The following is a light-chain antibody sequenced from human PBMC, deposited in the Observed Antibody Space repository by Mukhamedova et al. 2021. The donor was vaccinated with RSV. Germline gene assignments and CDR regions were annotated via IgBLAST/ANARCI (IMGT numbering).Light chain of an antibody. Sequence: VSSSYLAWYQQKPGQAPRLLIYGASSRATGIPDRFSGSGSGTDFTLTISRLEPEDFAVYYCQQYGSSPFTFGPGTNVDIK. CDR2: GAS. J-gene: IGKJ3*01. V-gene: IGKV3-20*01. CDR1: VSSSY. CDR3: QQYGSSPFT.